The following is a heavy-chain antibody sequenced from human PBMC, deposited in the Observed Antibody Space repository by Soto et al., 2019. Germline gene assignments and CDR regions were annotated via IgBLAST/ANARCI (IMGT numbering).Heavy chain of an antibody. Sequence: QMQLVQSGAEVKKPGSSVKVSCKDSGGTLSSFINYPLNWVRQDPGHGLGWMGGIVPNVGTVNYAQKFQGRVTMTADKCTGTEYMELSSLRAEATARYYCSRRDTSGVLRYLDIWGQGTLVTV. D-gene: IGHD2-15*01. CDR2: IVPNVGTV. J-gene: IGHJ1*01. CDR3: SRRDTSGVLRYLDI. V-gene: IGHV1-69*06. CDR1: GGTLSSFINYP.